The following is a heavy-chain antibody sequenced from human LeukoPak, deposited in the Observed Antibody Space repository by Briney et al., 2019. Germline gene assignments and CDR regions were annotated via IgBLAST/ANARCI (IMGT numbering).Heavy chain of an antibody. D-gene: IGHD4-11*01. J-gene: IGHJ4*02. V-gene: IGHV4-38-2*01. CDR1: GYSISSGYY. CDR3: ARPDYRLRVDY. Sequence: PSETLSLTCAVSGYSISSGYYWGWIRQPPGKGLEWIGSIYHSGSTYYNPSLKSRVTISVDTSKNQFSLKLSSVTAADTAVYYCARPDYRLRVDYWGQGPLVTASS. CDR2: IYHSGST.